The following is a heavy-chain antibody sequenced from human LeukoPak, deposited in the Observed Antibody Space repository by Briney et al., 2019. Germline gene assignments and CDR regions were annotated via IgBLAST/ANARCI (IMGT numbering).Heavy chain of an antibody. CDR3: ARGFFSSGWYSFDY. CDR2: INPNSGGT. CDR1: GYTFTSYG. J-gene: IGHJ4*02. V-gene: IGHV1-2*02. D-gene: IGHD6-19*01. Sequence: ASVKVSCKASGYTFTSYGISWVRQAPGQGLEWMGWINPNSGGTNYAQKFQGRVTMTRDTSISTAYMELSRLRSDDTAVYYCARGFFSSGWYSFDYWGQGTLVTVSS.